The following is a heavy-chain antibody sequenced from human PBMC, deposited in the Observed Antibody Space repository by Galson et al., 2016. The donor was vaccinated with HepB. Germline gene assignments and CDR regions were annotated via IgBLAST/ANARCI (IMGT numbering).Heavy chain of an antibody. CDR1: GGSFNDHY. J-gene: IGHJ4*02. CDR2: INHSGST. V-gene: IGHV4-34*01. D-gene: IGHD1-26*01. Sequence: SETLSLTCAVYGGSFNDHYWTWIRQAPAKGLEWIGEINHSGSTNYNPSLKSRVTISVDKSKNQFSLKLSSVTAADTAVYYCAKEGEWDLLNSFDSWGQGTLVTVSS. CDR3: AKEGEWDLLNSFDS.